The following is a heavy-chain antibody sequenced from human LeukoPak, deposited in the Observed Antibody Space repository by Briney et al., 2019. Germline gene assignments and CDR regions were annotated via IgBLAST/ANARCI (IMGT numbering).Heavy chain of an antibody. V-gene: IGHV3-74*01. CDR2: INSDGSST. D-gene: IGHD4-17*01. Sequence: PGGSLRLSCAASGFSFSSYWMHWVRQAPGKGLVWVSRINSDGSSTSYADSVKGRFTISRDNAKNTLYLQMNSLRAEDTAVYYCARDLAKVYGDYDNLFDPWGQGTLVTVSS. J-gene: IGHJ5*02. CDR1: GFSFSSYW. CDR3: ARDLAKVYGDYDNLFDP.